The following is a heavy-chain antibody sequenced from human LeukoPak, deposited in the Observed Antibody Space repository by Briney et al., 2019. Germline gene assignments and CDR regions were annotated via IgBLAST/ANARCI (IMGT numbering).Heavy chain of an antibody. CDR1: GFTFSSYA. D-gene: IGHD4-17*01. CDR2: ISGSGGST. Sequence: GGSLRLSCAASGFTFSSYAMSWVRQAPGKGLEWVSAISGSGGSTYYADSVKGRFTISRDNSKNTLYLQMSSLRAEDTAVYYCAKDRDGDPTFDYWGQGTLVTVSS. V-gene: IGHV3-23*01. J-gene: IGHJ4*02. CDR3: AKDRDGDPTFDY.